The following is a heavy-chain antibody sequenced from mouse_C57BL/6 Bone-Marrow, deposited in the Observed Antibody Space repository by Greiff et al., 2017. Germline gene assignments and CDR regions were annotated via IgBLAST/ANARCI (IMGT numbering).Heavy chain of an antibody. Sequence: QVQLQQPGAELVKPGASVKVSCKASGYTFTSYWMHWVKQRPGQGLEWIGRIHPSDSDTNYTQKFKGKATLTVDKSSSTAYMQLSSLTAEDSAVYYCAITRGYYGNSFYAMDGWGQGTSVTVSA. J-gene: IGHJ4*01. CDR2: IHPSDSDT. CDR3: AITRGYYGNSFYAMDG. D-gene: IGHD2-1*01. V-gene: IGHV1-74*01. CDR1: GYTFTSYW.